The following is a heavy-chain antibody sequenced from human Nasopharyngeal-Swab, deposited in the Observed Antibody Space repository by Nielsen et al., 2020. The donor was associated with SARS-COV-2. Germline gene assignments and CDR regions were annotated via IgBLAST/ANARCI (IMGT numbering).Heavy chain of an antibody. J-gene: IGHJ3*02. D-gene: IGHD6-19*01. CDR3: AKGQSSGWYATNDAFDI. CDR2: ISWNSGSI. Sequence: SCAASGFTFDDYAMHWVRQAPGKGLEWVSGISWNSGSIGYADSVKGRFTISRDNAKNSLYLQMNSLRAEDTALYYCAKGQSSGWYATNDAFDIWGQGTMVTVSS. CDR1: GFTFDDYA. V-gene: IGHV3-9*01.